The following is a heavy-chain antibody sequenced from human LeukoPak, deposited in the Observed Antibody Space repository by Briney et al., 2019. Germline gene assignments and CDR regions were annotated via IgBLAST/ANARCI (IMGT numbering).Heavy chain of an antibody. J-gene: IGHJ4*02. CDR3: AKVAVARRYFDY. CDR1: GFTFDDYA. CDR2: ISWNSGSI. V-gene: IGHV3-9*01. D-gene: IGHD4-23*01. Sequence: GGSLRLSCAASGFTFDDYAMHWVRQAPGKGLEWVSGISWNSGSIGYADSVKGRFTISRDNAKNSLYLQMNSLRAEDTALYYCAKVAVARRYFDYWGQGTLVTVSS.